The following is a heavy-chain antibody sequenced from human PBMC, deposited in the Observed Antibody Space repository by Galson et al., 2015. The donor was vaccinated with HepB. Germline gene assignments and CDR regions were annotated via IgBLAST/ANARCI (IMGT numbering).Heavy chain of an antibody. CDR3: ARLAAAGHGYSSGWWYFDY. V-gene: IGHV3-11*06. Sequence: SLRLSCAASGFTFSDYYMSWIRQAPGKGLEWVSYISSSSSYTNYADSVKGRFTISRDNAKNSLYLQMNSLRAEDTAVYYCARLAAAGHGYSSGWWYFDYWGQGTLVTVSS. CDR1: GFTFSDYY. D-gene: IGHD6-19*01. J-gene: IGHJ4*02. CDR2: ISSSSSYT.